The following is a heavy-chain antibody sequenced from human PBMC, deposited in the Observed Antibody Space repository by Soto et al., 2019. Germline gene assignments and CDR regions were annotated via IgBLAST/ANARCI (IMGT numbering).Heavy chain of an antibody. V-gene: IGHV3-23*01. CDR1: GFTFSSCA. J-gene: IGHJ6*02. CDR3: AKVIRPENTLSGMDV. D-gene: IGHD3-3*01. CDR2: ISGSAGSTT. Sequence: EVQLLESGGGLVQPGGSLRLSCAASGFTFSSCAMTWFRQAPGKGLEWVSTISGSAGSTTYHAASVRGRFTMSRDNSKNTLSLQMNSLRPEDTAVYYCAKVIRPENTLSGMDVWGRGTTVTVSS.